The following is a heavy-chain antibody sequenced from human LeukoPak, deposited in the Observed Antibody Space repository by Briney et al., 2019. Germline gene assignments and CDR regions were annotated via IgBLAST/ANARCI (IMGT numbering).Heavy chain of an antibody. Sequence: GGSLRPSCAASGFTFSTYAVSWVRQAPGKGLEWVSLISGSGGSTYYADSVKGRFTISRDNGKNTLSLQMNSLRAEDTALYYCAKERLTTTTFDSWGRGTLVTVSS. D-gene: IGHD4-11*01. CDR1: GFTFSTYA. V-gene: IGHV3-23*01. CDR3: AKERLTTTTFDS. CDR2: ISGSGGST. J-gene: IGHJ4*02.